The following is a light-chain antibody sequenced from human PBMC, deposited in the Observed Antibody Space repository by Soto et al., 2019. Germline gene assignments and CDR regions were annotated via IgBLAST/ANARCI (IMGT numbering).Light chain of an antibody. CDR2: TTS. Sequence: DIQVTQSPSSVSASVGDRVTITCRASQDINNWLAWYQQKPGHAPKLLIYTTSNLKSGVPSRFSGSGSGTDFTLTISSLQPEDCATYYCQQANSFPLTFGGGTKVEIK. CDR3: QQANSFPLT. V-gene: IGKV1D-12*01. CDR1: QDINNW. J-gene: IGKJ4*01.